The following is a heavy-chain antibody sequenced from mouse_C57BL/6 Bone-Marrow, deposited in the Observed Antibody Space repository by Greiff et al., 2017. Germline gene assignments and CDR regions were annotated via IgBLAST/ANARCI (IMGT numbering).Heavy chain of an antibody. CDR3: AREAYYYGSPYAMDY. V-gene: IGHV3-6*01. J-gene: IGHJ4*01. D-gene: IGHD1-1*01. CDR1: GYSITSGYY. CDR2: ISYDGSN. Sequence: DVQLQESGPGLVKPSQSLSLTCSVTGYSITSGYYWNWIRQFPGNKLEWMGYISYDGSNNYNPSLKNRISITRDTSKNQFFLKLNSVTTEDTATYYCAREAYYYGSPYAMDYWGQGTSVTVSS.